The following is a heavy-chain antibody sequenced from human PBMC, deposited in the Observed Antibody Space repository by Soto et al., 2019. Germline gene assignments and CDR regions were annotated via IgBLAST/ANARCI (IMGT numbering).Heavy chain of an antibody. CDR2: ISYDGSNK. Sequence: PGGSLRLSCAASGFTFSSYGTHWVRQAPGKGLEWVAVISYDGSNKYYADSVKGRFTISRDNSKNTLYLQMNSLRAEDTAVYYCAKDLKGSSWAPGYWGQGTLVTVSS. CDR1: GFTFSSYG. J-gene: IGHJ4*02. D-gene: IGHD6-13*01. V-gene: IGHV3-30*18. CDR3: AKDLKGSSWAPGY.